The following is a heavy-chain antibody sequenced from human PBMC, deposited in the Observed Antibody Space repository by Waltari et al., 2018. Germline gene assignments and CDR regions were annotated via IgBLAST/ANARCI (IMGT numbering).Heavy chain of an antibody. CDR2: ISWNSGSI. Sequence: EVQLVESGGGLVQPGRSLRLSCAAYGFTFDDYAMHWVRQAPGKGLEWVSGISWNSGSIGYADSVKGRFTISRDNAKNSLYLQMNSLRAEDTALYYCAKVKSGAYDAFDIWGQGTMVTVSS. V-gene: IGHV3-9*01. CDR1: GFTFDDYA. J-gene: IGHJ3*02. D-gene: IGHD3-10*01. CDR3: AKVKSGAYDAFDI.